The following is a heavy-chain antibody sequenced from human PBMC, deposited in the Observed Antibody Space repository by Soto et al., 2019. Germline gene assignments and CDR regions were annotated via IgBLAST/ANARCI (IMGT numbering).Heavy chain of an antibody. V-gene: IGHV1-69*13. CDR1: GGTFSSYA. Sequence: SVKVSCKASGGTFSSYAISWVRQAPGQGLEWMGGIIPIFGTANYAQKFQGRVTITADESTSTAYMELSSLRSEDTAVYYCARSEGLYYYDSSGYLNNWFDPWGQGTLVTVSS. J-gene: IGHJ5*02. CDR3: ARSEGLYYYDSSGYLNNWFDP. CDR2: IIPIFGTA. D-gene: IGHD3-22*01.